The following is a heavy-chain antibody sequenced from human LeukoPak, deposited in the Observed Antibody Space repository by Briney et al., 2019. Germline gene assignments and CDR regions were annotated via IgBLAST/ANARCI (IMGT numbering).Heavy chain of an antibody. V-gene: IGHV1-2*02. CDR2: INPNSGGT. CDR1: GYTFTGYY. D-gene: IGHD6-19*01. Sequence: ASVKVSCKASGYTFTGYYMHWVRQAPGQGLEWMGWINPNSGGTNYAQKFQGRVTMTRDTSISTAYMELSRLRSDDTAVYYCARDRGGSSGQQGRYYYYYMDVWGKGTTVTISS. CDR3: ARDRGGSSGQQGRYYYYYMDV. J-gene: IGHJ6*03.